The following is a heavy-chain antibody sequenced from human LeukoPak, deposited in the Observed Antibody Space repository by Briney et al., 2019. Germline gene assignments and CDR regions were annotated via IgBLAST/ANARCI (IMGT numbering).Heavy chain of an antibody. CDR2: ISGSAEKT. V-gene: IGHV3-23*01. J-gene: IGHJ4*02. CDR1: GFTFSRTA. Sequence: GGSLRLSCAGSGFTFSRTAMSWVRQGPGKGLEWVSAISGSAEKTNYADSVKGRFTISRDNAKNSLYLQMNSLRAEDTAVYYCARPLRSYDNHYFFDYWGQGTLVTVSS. CDR3: ARPLRSYDNHYFFDY. D-gene: IGHD3-10*01.